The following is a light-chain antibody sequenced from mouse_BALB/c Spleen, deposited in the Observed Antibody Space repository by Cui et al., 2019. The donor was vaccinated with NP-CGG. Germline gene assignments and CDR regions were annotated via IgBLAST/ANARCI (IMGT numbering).Light chain of an antibody. J-gene: IGLJ1*01. CDR2: GTN. CDR3: ALWYSNHWV. V-gene: IGLV1*01. Sequence: QAVVTQESAPTTSQGETVTLTCRSSTGAVTTSNYANWVQEKPDHLFTGLIGGTNNRAPGVPARFSGSLIGDKAALTITGAQTEDEAIYFCALWYSNHWVFGGGTKLTVL. CDR1: TGAVTTSNY.